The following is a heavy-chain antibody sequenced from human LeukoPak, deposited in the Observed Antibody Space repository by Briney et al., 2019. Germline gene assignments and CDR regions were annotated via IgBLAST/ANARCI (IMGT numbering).Heavy chain of an antibody. D-gene: IGHD1-26*01. CDR3: AKGSGSSAYYYYMDV. CDR1: GFSFSNYA. V-gene: IGHV3-23*01. CDR2: ISGSGGTT. J-gene: IGHJ6*03. Sequence: GGSLRLSCAASGFSFSNYAMSWVRQAPEKGLEWVSGISGSGGTTYYADSVKGRFSISRDNSKNTLFLEMNSLRADDTAVYYCAKGSGSSAYYYYMDVWGKGTTVTVSS.